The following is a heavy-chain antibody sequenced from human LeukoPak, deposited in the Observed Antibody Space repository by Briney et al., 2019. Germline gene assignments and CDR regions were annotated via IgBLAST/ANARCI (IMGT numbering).Heavy chain of an antibody. CDR3: AKGSYYDSSGSFYFDY. CDR2: ISGSGDNT. V-gene: IGHV3-23*01. Sequence: GGSLRPSCAASGFTFSSYAMSWVRQAPGKGLEWVSGISGSGDNTYYADSVKGRFTVSRDNSKNTLYVQVNSLGTEDTAAYYCAKGSYYDSSGSFYFDYWGQGTLVTVSS. CDR1: GFTFSSYA. J-gene: IGHJ4*02. D-gene: IGHD3-22*01.